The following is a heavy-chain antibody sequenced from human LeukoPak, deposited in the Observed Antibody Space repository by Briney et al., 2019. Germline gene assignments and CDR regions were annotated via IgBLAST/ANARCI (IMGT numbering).Heavy chain of an antibody. J-gene: IGHJ4*02. Sequence: SETLSLTCTVSGASIPSSYYWSWIRPPPGKGLECIGYISASGNTNYNPSLKSRVTISVDASKSQFSLNLSSVTAADTAIYYCARLTGGVSYWGYFDYWGQGNLVTVSS. CDR2: ISASGNT. V-gene: IGHV4-4*09. CDR1: GASIPSSYY. D-gene: IGHD7-27*01. CDR3: ARLTGGVSYWGYFDY.